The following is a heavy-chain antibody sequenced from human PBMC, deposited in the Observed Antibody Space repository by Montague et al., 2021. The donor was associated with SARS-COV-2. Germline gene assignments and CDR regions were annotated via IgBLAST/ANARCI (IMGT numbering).Heavy chain of an antibody. CDR3: AREWGSYSGRFDY. Sequence: TLSLTCTVSGDSITSGSYYWNWVRQPAGKGLEWVGRSYTSGSXGYNPSLKSRLTISVDTSKNQFSLKLSSVTAADTAVYFCAREWGSYSGRFDYWGRGALVTVSS. CDR2: SYTSGSX. V-gene: IGHV4-61*02. D-gene: IGHD1-26*01. CDR1: GDSITSGSYY. J-gene: IGHJ4*02.